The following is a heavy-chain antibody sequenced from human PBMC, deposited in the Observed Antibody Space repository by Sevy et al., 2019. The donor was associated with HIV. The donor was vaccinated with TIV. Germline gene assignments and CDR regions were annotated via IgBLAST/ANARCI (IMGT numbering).Heavy chain of an antibody. J-gene: IGHJ4*02. CDR1: GFTFSSYS. CDR3: AINNWNDGYSDY. Sequence: GGSLRLSCAASGFTFSSYSMNWVRQAPGKGLEWVSSISSSSSYIYYADSVKGRFTISRDNAKNSLYLQMNSLRAEDTAVYYCAINNWNDGYSDYWGQGTLVTVSS. CDR2: ISSSSSYI. V-gene: IGHV3-21*01. D-gene: IGHD1-1*01.